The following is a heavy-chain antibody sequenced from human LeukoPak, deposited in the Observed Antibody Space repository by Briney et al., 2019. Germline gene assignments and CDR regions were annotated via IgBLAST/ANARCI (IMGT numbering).Heavy chain of an antibody. CDR3: ARHRYYDSSGSTGLFDY. Sequence: PSETLSLTCTVSGDSISSSNYYWGWIRQPPGKGLEWIGYIYYSGSTNYNPSLKSRVTISVDTSKNQFSLKLSSVTAADTAVYYCARHRYYDSSGSTGLFDYWGQGTLVTVSS. J-gene: IGHJ4*02. V-gene: IGHV4-61*05. CDR1: GDSISSSNYY. CDR2: IYYSGST. D-gene: IGHD3-22*01.